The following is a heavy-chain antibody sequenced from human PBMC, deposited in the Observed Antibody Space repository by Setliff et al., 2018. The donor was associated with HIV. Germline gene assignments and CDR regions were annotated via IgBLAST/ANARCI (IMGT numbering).Heavy chain of an antibody. Sequence: GGSLRLSCAASGFTFSTYGMSWVRQAPGKGLEWVSAISGSGGSTYYADSVKGRFTISRDNSKNTLYLQMNSLRVEDTAVYYCARILGASYYYAMDVWGQGTTGTVS. V-gene: IGHV3-23*01. CDR2: ISGSGGST. CDR1: GFTFSTYG. J-gene: IGHJ6*02. CDR3: ARILGASYYYAMDV. D-gene: IGHD1-26*01.